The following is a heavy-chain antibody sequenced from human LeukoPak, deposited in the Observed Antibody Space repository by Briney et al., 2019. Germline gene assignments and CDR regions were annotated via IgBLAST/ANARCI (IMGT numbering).Heavy chain of an antibody. CDR1: GFTFSSYE. CDR3: ARAKTKPYDAFDI. Sequence: GGSLRLSCAASGFTFSSYEMNWVRQAPGKGLEWVSYISSSGSTIYYADSVKGRFTTSRGNAKNSLYLQMHSLTAEDTAAYYCARAKTKPYDAFDIWGQGTMVTVSS. CDR2: ISSSGSTI. D-gene: IGHD1-1*01. V-gene: IGHV3-48*03. J-gene: IGHJ3*02.